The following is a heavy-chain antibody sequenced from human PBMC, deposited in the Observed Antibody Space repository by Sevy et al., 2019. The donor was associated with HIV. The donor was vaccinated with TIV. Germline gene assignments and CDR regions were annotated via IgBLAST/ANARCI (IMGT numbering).Heavy chain of an antibody. CDR3: ARHCGSTSCSHAFDI. V-gene: IGHV4-34*01. CDR1: GGSFSGYY. CDR2: INHSGST. J-gene: IGHJ3*02. Sequence: SETLSLTCAVYGGSFSGYYWSWIRQPPGKGMEWIGEINHSGSTNYNPSLKSRVTISVDTSKNQFSLKLSSVTAADTAVYYCARHCGSTSCSHAFDIWGQGTMVTVSS. D-gene: IGHD2-2*01.